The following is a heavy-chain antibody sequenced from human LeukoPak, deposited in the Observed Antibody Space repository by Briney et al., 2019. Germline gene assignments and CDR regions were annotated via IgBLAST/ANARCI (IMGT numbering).Heavy chain of an antibody. CDR3: ARAAGRDTTSGLDFDY. Sequence: SETLSLTCTVSGASVSSYYWSWIRQPAGKGLEWIGRIYSSRSIYNPSLKSRVTMSVDTSKNQFSLKLSSVTAADTAVYYCARAAGRDTTSGLDFDYWGQGILVTVSS. CDR2: IYSSRS. D-gene: IGHD1-26*01. V-gene: IGHV4-4*07. CDR1: GASVSSYY. J-gene: IGHJ4*02.